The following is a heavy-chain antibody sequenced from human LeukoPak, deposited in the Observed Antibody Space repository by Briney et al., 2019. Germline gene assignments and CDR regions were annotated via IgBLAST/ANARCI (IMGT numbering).Heavy chain of an antibody. D-gene: IGHD5-12*01. Sequence: GASVKVSCKASGYTFTSYGISWVRQAPGQGLEWMGWISAYNGNTNYAQKLQGRVTMTTDTSTSTAYMELRSLRSDGTAVYYCARDQVDIVAPALYYYYGMDVWGKGTTVTVSS. V-gene: IGHV1-18*04. CDR3: ARDQVDIVAPALYYYYGMDV. CDR1: GYTFTSYG. CDR2: ISAYNGNT. J-gene: IGHJ6*04.